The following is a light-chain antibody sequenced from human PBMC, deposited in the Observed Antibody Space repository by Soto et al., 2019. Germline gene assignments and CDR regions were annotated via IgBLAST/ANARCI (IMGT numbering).Light chain of an antibody. V-gene: IGKV3-20*01. CDR1: QSVSSSY. CDR3: QQYNSWPPLT. J-gene: IGKJ4*01. CDR2: GAS. Sequence: EIVLTQSPGTLSLSPGERATLSCRASQSVSSSYLAWYQQKPGQAPRLLIYGASSRATDIPDRFSGSGSGTDFTLTISSLQSEDFAVYYCQQYNSWPPLTFGGGTKVEIK.